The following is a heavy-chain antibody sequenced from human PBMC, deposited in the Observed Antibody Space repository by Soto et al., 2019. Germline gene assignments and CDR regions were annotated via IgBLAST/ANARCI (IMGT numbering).Heavy chain of an antibody. Sequence: PGGSLRLSCAASGFTVNSHAMSWVRQAPGKGLEWVASISGSGDGTYYGDSVKGRFTISRDSSSSTLYLQMNNLRGEDTAVYYCAREDSIIIPAVSDFWGQGTLVTVS. CDR1: GFTVNSHA. D-gene: IGHD2-2*01. CDR3: AREDSIIIPAVSDF. CDR2: ISGSGDGT. J-gene: IGHJ4*02. V-gene: IGHV3-23*01.